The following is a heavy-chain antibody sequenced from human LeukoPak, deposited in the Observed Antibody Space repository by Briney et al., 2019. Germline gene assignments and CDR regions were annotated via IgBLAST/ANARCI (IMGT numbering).Heavy chain of an antibody. V-gene: IGHV1-18*01. CDR1: GYTFTYYA. J-gene: IGHJ4*02. Sequence: ASVKVSCKASGYTFTYYAITWVRQAPGQGLEWMGWTSTYNDGKNYAQSLQDRVIMTTDTSATTAYMELRSLSFDDTAVYFCARDRSKPEFIANYDFWNGPLNFWGQGSLVTVSS. CDR3: ARDRSKPEFIANYDFWNGPLNF. CDR2: TSTYNDGK. D-gene: IGHD3-3*01.